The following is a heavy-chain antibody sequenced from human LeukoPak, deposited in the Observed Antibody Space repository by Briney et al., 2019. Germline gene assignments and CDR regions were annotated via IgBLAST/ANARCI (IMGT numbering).Heavy chain of an antibody. J-gene: IGHJ5*02. Sequence: SVKVSCKASGGTFSSYAISWVRQAPGQGLEWMGGIIPIFDTPTYAQKFQGRVTITADESTSTAYLELSSLRSEDTAVYYCARTLGYCSGDSCFGNNWFDPWGQGTLVTVSS. CDR3: ARTLGYCSGDSCFGNNWFDP. CDR1: GGTFSSYA. V-gene: IGHV1-69*13. CDR2: IIPIFDTP. D-gene: IGHD2-15*01.